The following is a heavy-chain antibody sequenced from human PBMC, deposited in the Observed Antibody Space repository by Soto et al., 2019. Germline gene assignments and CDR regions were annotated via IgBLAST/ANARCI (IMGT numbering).Heavy chain of an antibody. CDR2: INHSGST. J-gene: IGHJ3*02. D-gene: IGHD6-13*01. CDR1: GGSFSGYY. V-gene: IGHV4-34*01. CDR3: AKDGRSSWSDDALEI. Sequence: SETLSLTCAVYGGSFSGYYWSWIRQPPGKGLEWIGEINHSGSTNYNPSLKSRVTISIDTSKNQFSLKLSSVTAADTAVYYCAKDGRSSWSDDALEIWGQGTMVTGS.